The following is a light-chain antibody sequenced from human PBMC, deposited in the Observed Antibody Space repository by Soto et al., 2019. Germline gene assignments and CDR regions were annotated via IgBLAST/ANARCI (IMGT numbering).Light chain of an antibody. Sequence: IVLTQSPATLSVSPGERATLPCRASQAVGSNLAWYQQRPGQAPRLLIYDASTRATGIPHRFSGGGSGTEFTLTISSLQSDDFAVYYCQHFNKWPHMPAFGGGTKLAIK. J-gene: IGKJ4*01. CDR1: QAVGSN. V-gene: IGKV3-15*01. CDR2: DAS. CDR3: QHFNKWPHMPA.